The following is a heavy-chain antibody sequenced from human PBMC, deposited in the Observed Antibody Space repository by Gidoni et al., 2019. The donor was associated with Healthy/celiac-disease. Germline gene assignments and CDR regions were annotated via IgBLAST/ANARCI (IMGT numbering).Heavy chain of an antibody. D-gene: IGHD7-27*01. V-gene: IGHV3-9*01. Sequence: EVQLVESGGGLVQPGRSLRLSCAASGFTCDDYAMHWVRQAPGKGLEWVSGIRWNSGSIGYADSVKGRFTISRDNAKNSLYLQMNSLRAEDTALYYCAKAHLGSSLGYNWFDPWGQGTLVTVSS. J-gene: IGHJ5*02. CDR2: IRWNSGSI. CDR1: GFTCDDYA. CDR3: AKAHLGSSLGYNWFDP.